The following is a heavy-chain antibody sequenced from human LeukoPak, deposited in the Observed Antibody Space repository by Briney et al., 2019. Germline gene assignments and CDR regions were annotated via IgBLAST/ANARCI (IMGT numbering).Heavy chain of an antibody. Sequence: GGSLRLSCTASGFTFGDYAMSWFRQAPGKGLEWVAFIRYDGSNKLYADSVKGRFTISRDNSKYTLYLHINSLRAEDTAVYYCVKDNPLDYWGQGTLVIVSS. J-gene: IGHJ4*02. V-gene: IGHV3-30*02. CDR3: VKDNPLDY. CDR1: GFTFGDYA. D-gene: IGHD1-14*01. CDR2: IRYDGSNK.